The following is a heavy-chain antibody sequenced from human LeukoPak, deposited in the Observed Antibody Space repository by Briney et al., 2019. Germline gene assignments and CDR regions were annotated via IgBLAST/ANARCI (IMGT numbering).Heavy chain of an antibody. CDR3: AREQSFEHPADC. CDR2: IIPIFGTA. CDR1: GGTFSSYA. J-gene: IGHJ4*02. V-gene: IGHV1-69*13. Sequence: VASVKVSFKASGGTFSSYAISWVRQAPGQGLEWMGGIIPIFGTANYAQKFQGRVTITADESTSTAYMELSSLRSEDTAVYYCAREQSFEHPADCWGQGTLVTVSS. D-gene: IGHD1/OR15-1a*01.